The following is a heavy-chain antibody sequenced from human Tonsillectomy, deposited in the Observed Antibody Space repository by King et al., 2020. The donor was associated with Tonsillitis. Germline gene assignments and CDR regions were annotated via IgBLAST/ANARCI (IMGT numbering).Heavy chain of an antibody. CDR3: ASSRLFGGLVLYAFDI. CDR2: INWNGGST. J-gene: IGHJ3*02. Sequence: VQLVESGGGVIRPGGSLRLSCAASGFTFDDYGMSWVRQAPGKGLEWVSGINWNGGSTGFVDSVKGRFTISRDNAKNSLYLQMHSLRAEDTALYYCASSRLFGGLVLYAFDIWGQGTMVTVSS. V-gene: IGHV3-20*04. D-gene: IGHD3-16*01. CDR1: GFTFDDYG.